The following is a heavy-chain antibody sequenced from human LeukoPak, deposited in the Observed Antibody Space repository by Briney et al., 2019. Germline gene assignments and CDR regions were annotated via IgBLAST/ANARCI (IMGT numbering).Heavy chain of an antibody. CDR2: TKQDGSEK. Sequence: GGSLRLSCAASGFTFSNYWMTWVRQAPGKGLEWVANTKQDGSEKYYVDSVKGRFTISRDNAKNSLYLQMNSPRAEDTAVYYCARALDGSGGDWGQGTLVTVSS. D-gene: IGHD4-23*01. J-gene: IGHJ4*02. CDR3: ARALDGSGGD. V-gene: IGHV3-7*01. CDR1: GFTFSNYW.